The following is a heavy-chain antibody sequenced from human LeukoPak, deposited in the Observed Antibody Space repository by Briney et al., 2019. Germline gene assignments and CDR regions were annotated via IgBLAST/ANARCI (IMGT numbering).Heavy chain of an antibody. V-gene: IGHV3-30*04. CDR3: ARDWESYFDY. CDR2: ISYDGSNK. CDR1: GFTFSSYA. Sequence: GGPLRLSCAASGFTFSSYAMHGVRQAPAKGLEWVAVISYDGSNKYYADSVKGRFTISRDNSKNTLYLQMNSLRAEDTAVYYCARDWESYFDYWGQGTLVTVSS. D-gene: IGHD3-16*01. J-gene: IGHJ4*02.